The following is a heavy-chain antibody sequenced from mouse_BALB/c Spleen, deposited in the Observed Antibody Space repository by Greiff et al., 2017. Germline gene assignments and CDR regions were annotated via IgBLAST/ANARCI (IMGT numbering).Heavy chain of an antibody. CDR2: ISDGGSYT. CDR3: ARAVTGTGAMDY. J-gene: IGHJ4*01. CDR1: GFTFSDYY. V-gene: IGHV5-4*02. Sequence: EVMLVESGGGLVKPGGSLKLSCAASGFTFSDYYMYWVRQTPEKRLEWVATISDGGSYTYYPDSVKGRFTISRDNAKNNLYLQMSSLKSEDTAMYYCARAVTGTGAMDYWGQGTSVTVSS. D-gene: IGHD4-1*01.